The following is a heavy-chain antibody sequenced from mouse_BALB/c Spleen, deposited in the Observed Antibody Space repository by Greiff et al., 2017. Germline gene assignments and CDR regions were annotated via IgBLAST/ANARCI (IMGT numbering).Heavy chain of an antibody. J-gene: IGHJ4*01. CDR1: GFSLTSYG. CDR3: ARDRATIGYYYAMDY. V-gene: IGHV2-9*02. CDR2: IWAGGST. D-gene: IGHD3-1*01. Sequence: VKVVESGPGLVAPSQSLSITCTVSGFSLTSYGVHWVRQPPGKGLEWLGVIWAGGSTNYNSALMSRLSISKDNSKSQVFLKMNSLQTDDTAMYYCARDRATIGYYYAMDYWGQGTSVTVSS.